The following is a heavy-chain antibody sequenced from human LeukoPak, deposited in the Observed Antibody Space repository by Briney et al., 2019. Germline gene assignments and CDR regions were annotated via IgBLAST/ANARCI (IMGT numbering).Heavy chain of an antibody. CDR1: GFTFSNAW. D-gene: IGHD3-3*01. V-gene: IGHV3-15*01. CDR2: IKSKTDGGTT. CDR3: TTPFWSGYFPTNYYYYYMDV. J-gene: IGHJ6*03. Sequence: GGSLRLSCAASGFTFSNAWMSWVRQAPGQGLEWGGRIKSKTDGGTTDYAAPVKGRFTISRDDSKNTLYLQMNSLKTEDTAVYYCTTPFWSGYFPTNYYYYYMDVWGKGTTVTVSS.